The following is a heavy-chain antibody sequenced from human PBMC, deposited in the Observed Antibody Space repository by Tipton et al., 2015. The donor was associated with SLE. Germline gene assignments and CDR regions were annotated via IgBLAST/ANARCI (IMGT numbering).Heavy chain of an antibody. V-gene: IGHV4-61*02. Sequence: SLTCTVSGDSFSSGSSSWNWVRQPAGKGLEWIGLIYNSGITNYNPSLQSRVTLSVDMSKNQFSLRLSSLTAADTGVYYCVKSVVVVSPRDYYYYMDVWGKGTTVTVSS. D-gene: IGHD2-15*01. CDR2: IYNSGIT. CDR1: GDSFSSGSSS. J-gene: IGHJ6*03. CDR3: VKSVVVVSPRDYYYYMDV.